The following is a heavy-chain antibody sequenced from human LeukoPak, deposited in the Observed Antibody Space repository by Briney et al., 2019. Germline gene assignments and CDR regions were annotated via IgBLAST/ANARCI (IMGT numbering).Heavy chain of an antibody. CDR3: ARDSSGYYSNFDY. D-gene: IGHD3-22*01. V-gene: IGHV7-4-1*02. CDR1: GYTFTSYA. CDR2: INTNTGNP. J-gene: IGHJ4*02. Sequence: RASVKVSCKAPGYTFTSYAMNWVRPAPGQGREWMGWINTNTGNPTYAQGFTGRFVFSLDTSVSTAYLQISSLKAEDTAVYYCARDSSGYYSNFDYWGQGTLVTVSS.